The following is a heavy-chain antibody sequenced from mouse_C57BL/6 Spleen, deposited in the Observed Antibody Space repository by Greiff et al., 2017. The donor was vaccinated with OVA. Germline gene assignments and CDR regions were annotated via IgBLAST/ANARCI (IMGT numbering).Heavy chain of an antibody. CDR1: GYTFTSYW. V-gene: IGHV1-50*01. CDR2: IDPSDSYT. J-gene: IGHJ2*01. CDR3: ARPDY. Sequence: QVHVKQPGAELVKPGASVKLSCKASGYTFTSYWMQWVKQRPGQGLEWIGEIDPSDSYTNYNQKFKGKATLTVDTSSSTAYMQLSSLTSEDSAVYYCARPDYWGQGTTLTVSS.